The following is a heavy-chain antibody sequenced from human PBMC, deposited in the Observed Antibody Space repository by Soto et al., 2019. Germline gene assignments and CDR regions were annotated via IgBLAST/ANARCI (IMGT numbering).Heavy chain of an antibody. J-gene: IGHJ6*03. Sequence: PSETLSLTCTVSGGSINPYYWSWIRQPPGKGLEWIGYIYYKGTTNYNPSLKSRVAISVDTSKNQFSLKLSSVTAADTAMYYCARHWEVYYYMDVWGKGTTVTVSS. CDR1: GGSINPYY. CDR2: IYYKGTT. D-gene: IGHD1-26*01. V-gene: IGHV4-59*08. CDR3: ARHWEVYYYMDV.